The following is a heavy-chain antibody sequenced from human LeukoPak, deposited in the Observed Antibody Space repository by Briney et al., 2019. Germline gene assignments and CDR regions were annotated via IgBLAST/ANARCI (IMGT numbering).Heavy chain of an antibody. V-gene: IGHV4-59*01. CDR1: GGSISSYY. D-gene: IGHD2-21*02. Sequence: SETLSLTCTVSGGSISSYYWSWIRQPPGKGLEWIGYIYYSGSTNYNPSLKSRVTISVDTSKNQFSLKLSSVTAADTAVYYCARDTGGSGGDWYYYGMDVWGQGTTVTVSS. CDR3: ARDTGGSGGDWYYYGMDV. CDR2: IYYSGST. J-gene: IGHJ6*02.